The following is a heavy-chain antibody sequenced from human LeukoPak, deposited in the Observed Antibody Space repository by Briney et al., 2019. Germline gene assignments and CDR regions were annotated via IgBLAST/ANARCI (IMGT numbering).Heavy chain of an antibody. CDR1: GGSISSSSYY. J-gene: IGHJ3*02. CDR2: IYYSGST. V-gene: IGHV4-39*07. D-gene: IGHD2-21*02. CDR3: ATIVVVTATDAFDI. Sequence: SETLSLTCTVSGGSISSSSYYWGWIRQPPGKGLEWIGSIYYSGSTNYNPSLKSRVTISVDTSKNQFSLKLSSVTAADTAVYYCATIVVVTATDAFDIWGQGTMVTVSS.